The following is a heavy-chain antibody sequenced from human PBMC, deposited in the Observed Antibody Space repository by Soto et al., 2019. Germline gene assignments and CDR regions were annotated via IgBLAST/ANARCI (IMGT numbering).Heavy chain of an antibody. V-gene: IGHV3-9*01. J-gene: IGHJ4*02. CDR1: GFTFDEYA. CDR3: AKSTVTTVFSPFDY. D-gene: IGHD4-17*01. CDR2: ISWNSGSI. Sequence: GGSLRLSCAASGFTFDEYAMHWGRQAPGKGLEWVSGISWNSGSIGYADSVKGRFTISRDNAKNSLYLQMNSLRAEDTALYYCAKSTVTTVFSPFDYWGQGTLITVSS.